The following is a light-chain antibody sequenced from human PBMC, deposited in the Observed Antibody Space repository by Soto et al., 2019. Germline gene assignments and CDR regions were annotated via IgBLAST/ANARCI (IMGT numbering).Light chain of an antibody. Sequence: AIRMTQSPSSLSASTGDRVTITFRASQGISSYLAWYQQKPGKAPKLLIYAASTLQSGVPSRFSGSGSGTDFTLTISCLQSEDFATYYCQQYYSYPSYGGGTKVEIK. V-gene: IGKV1-8*01. CDR1: QGISSY. CDR2: AAS. CDR3: QQYYSYPS. J-gene: IGKJ4*02.